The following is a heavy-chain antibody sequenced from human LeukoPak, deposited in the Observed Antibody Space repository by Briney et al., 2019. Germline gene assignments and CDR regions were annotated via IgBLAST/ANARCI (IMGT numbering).Heavy chain of an antibody. V-gene: IGHV3-48*01. CDR3: ARDIGDYFDY. J-gene: IGHJ4*02. CDR1: GFTFSSYS. D-gene: IGHD2-21*01. CDR2: ISSSSSTI. Sequence: GGSLRLSRAASGFTFSSYSMNWVRQAPGKGLEWVSYISSSSSTIYYADSVKGRFTISRDNAKNSLYLQMNSLRAEDTAVYYCARDIGDYFDYWGQGTLVTVSS.